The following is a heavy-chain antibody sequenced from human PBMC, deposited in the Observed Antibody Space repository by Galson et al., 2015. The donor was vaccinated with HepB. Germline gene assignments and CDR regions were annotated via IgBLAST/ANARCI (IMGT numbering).Heavy chain of an antibody. V-gene: IGHV3-7*03. CDR3: VRSYYSSAIDP. D-gene: IGHD2-21*01. Sequence: SLRLSCAASGYTFNTYWMNWVRQAPGKGLEWVANMNLDGSQRSYVDSVRGRFTISRDNAKNSLFLQMNSLRAEDTAVYYCVRSYYSSAIDPWGQGTLVTVSS. CDR2: MNLDGSQR. J-gene: IGHJ5*02. CDR1: GYTFNTYW.